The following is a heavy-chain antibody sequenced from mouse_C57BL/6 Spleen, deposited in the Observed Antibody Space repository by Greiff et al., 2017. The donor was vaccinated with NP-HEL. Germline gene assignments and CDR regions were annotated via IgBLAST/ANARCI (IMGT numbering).Heavy chain of an antibody. CDR1: GYTFTSYW. V-gene: IGHV1-52*01. D-gene: IGHD1-1*01. Sequence: QVQLQQPGAELVRPGSSVKLSCKASGYTFTSYWMHWVKQRPIQGLEWIGNIDPSDSETHYNQKFKDKATLTVDKSSSTAYMQLSSLTSEDSAVYYCSRQAYYGSSLWYFDVWGTGTTVTVSS. CDR3: SRQAYYGSSLWYFDV. J-gene: IGHJ1*03. CDR2: IDPSDSET.